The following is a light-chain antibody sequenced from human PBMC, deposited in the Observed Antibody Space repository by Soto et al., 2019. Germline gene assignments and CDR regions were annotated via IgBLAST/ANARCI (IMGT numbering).Light chain of an antibody. J-gene: IGLJ3*02. CDR2: EVN. CDR3: SSYAGRNNLV. Sequence: QSALTQPPSASGSPGQSVTISCTGTSSDVGGYNYVSWYQQHPGKAPKLMIYEVNKRPSGVPDRFSGSKSGNTASLTVSGLQAEYEADYYCSSYAGRNNLVFGGGTKLTVL. CDR1: SSDVGGYNY. V-gene: IGLV2-8*01.